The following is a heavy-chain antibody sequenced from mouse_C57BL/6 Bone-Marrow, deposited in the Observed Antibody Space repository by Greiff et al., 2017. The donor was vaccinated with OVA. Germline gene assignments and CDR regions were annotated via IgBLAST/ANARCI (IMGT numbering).Heavy chain of an antibody. V-gene: IGHV5-4*01. D-gene: IGHD1-1*01. J-gene: IGHJ1*03. CDR1: GFTFSSYA. CDR2: ISDGGSYT. Sequence: DVKLVESGGGLVKPGGSLKLSCAASGFTFSSYAMSWVRQTPEKRLEWVATISDGGSYTYYPDNVKGRFTISRDNAKNNLYLQMSHLKSEDTAMYYCARDQNYGSSYVYFDVWGTGTTVTVSS. CDR3: ARDQNYGSSYVYFDV.